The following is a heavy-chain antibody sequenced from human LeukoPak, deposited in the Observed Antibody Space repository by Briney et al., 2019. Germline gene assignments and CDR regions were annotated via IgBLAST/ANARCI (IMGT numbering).Heavy chain of an antibody. CDR1: GGTFSSYA. Sequence: GASVKVSCKASGGTFSSYAISWVRQAPGPGLEWVGGIIPIFGTANYAQKFQGRVTITADKSTSTAYMELISLRSEDTAVYYCASELSGYDSPYFDYWGQGTLVTVSS. CDR2: IIPIFGTA. V-gene: IGHV1-69*06. D-gene: IGHD5-12*01. J-gene: IGHJ4*02. CDR3: ASELSGYDSPYFDY.